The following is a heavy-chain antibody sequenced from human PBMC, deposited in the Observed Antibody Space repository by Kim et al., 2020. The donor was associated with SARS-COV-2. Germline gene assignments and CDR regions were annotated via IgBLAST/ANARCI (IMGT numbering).Heavy chain of an antibody. V-gene: IGHV3-43*02. D-gene: IGHD1-20*01. Sequence: GGSLRLSCAASGFTFDDYAMHWVRQAPGKGLEWVSLISGDGGSTYYADSVKGRFTISRDNSKNSLYLQMNSLRTEDTALYYCAKGPRGYNWNDGAFDIWGQGTMVTVSS. CDR3: AKGPRGYNWNDGAFDI. CDR1: GFTFDDYA. CDR2: ISGDGGST. J-gene: IGHJ3*02.